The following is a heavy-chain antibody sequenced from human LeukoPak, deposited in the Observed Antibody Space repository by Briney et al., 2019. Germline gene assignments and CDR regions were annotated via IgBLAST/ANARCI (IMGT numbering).Heavy chain of an antibody. CDR2: IYYSGST. J-gene: IGHJ4*02. Sequence: SETLSLTCTVSGGSISSSSYYWSWIRQPPGKGLEWIGYIYYSGSTNYNPSLKSRVTISVDTSKNQFSLRLSSVTAADTAVYYCARTLYGDYMQIDYWGQGTLVTVSS. CDR1: GGSISSSSYY. D-gene: IGHD4-17*01. CDR3: ARTLYGDYMQIDY. V-gene: IGHV4-61*01.